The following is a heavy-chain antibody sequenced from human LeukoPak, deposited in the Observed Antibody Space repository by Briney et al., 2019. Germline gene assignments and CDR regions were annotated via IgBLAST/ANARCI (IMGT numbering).Heavy chain of an antibody. J-gene: IGHJ5*02. CDR1: GGTFSGYY. V-gene: IGHV4-34*01. D-gene: IGHD4-11*01. Sequence: KPSETLSLTCAVYGGTFSGYYWSWIRQPPGKGLEWIGEINHSGSTNYNPSLKSRVTISVDTSKNQFSLKLSSVTAADTAVYYCARDPRMTTVTTSFGFDPWGQGTLVTVAS. CDR3: ARDPRMTTVTTSFGFDP. CDR2: INHSGST.